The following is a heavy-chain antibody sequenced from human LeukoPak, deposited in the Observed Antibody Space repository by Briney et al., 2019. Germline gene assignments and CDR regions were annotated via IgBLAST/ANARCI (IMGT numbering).Heavy chain of an antibody. CDR1: GFTFSSYV. CDR3: AKDGAGSQSYCSSTSCYVDY. CDR2: ISGSGGST. J-gene: IGHJ4*02. Sequence: GGSLRLSCAVSGFTFSSYVMSWVRQAPGKGLEWVSGISGSGGSTYYADSVKGRFTISRDNSKNTLYLQMHSLRAEDTAVYYCAKDGAGSQSYCSSTSCYVDYWGQGTLVTVSS. V-gene: IGHV3-23*01. D-gene: IGHD2-2*01.